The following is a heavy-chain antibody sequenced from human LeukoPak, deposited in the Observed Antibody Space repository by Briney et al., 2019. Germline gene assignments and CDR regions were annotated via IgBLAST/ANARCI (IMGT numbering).Heavy chain of an antibody. CDR2: IKQDGSEK. CDR1: GFTLSNYW. D-gene: IGHD1-26*01. V-gene: IGHV3-7*03. Sequence: QPGGSQRLSCAASGFTLSNYWMSWVRQAPGKGLEWVANIKQDGSEKYYVDSVKGRFTISRDNAYNSLHLQMSSLRADDTAVYYCARQGSTWWDPFDFWGQGTQVTVSS. CDR3: ARQGSTWWDPFDF. J-gene: IGHJ4*02.